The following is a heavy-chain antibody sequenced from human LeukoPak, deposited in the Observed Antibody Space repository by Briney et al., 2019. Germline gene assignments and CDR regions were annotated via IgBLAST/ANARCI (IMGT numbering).Heavy chain of an antibody. D-gene: IGHD5-24*01. J-gene: IGHJ4*02. CDR2: IYYSGST. V-gene: IGHV4-39*07. Sequence: SETLSLTCTVSGGSISSSSYYWGWIRQPPGKGLEWIGSIYYSGSTYYNPSLKSRVTISVDTSKNQFSLKLSSVTAADTAVYYCARIVRDGYRPSDYWGQGTLVTVSS. CDR3: ARIVRDGYRPSDY. CDR1: GGSISSSSYY.